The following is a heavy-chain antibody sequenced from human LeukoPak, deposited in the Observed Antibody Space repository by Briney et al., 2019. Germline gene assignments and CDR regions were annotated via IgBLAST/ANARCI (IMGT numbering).Heavy chain of an antibody. D-gene: IGHD3-10*01. CDR3: TRQPKSCTPGVFVTGKACWFDS. CDR2: IYYSGST. CDR1: GGSISSYY. V-gene: IGHV4-59*08. Sequence: SETLSLTCTVSGGSISSYYWSWIRQPPGKGLEWIGYIYYSGSTYYNPSLKSRVTISVDTAKNQFSLRVTSVNAVDTAVYYCTRQPKSCTPGVFVTGKACWFDSWGQGTLVTVSS. J-gene: IGHJ5*01.